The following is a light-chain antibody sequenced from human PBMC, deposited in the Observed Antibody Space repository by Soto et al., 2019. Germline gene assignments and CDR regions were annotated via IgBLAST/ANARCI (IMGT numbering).Light chain of an antibody. Sequence: EIVLTQSPGTLSLSPGERATLSCRASQSVSSSYLAWYQQKPGQAPRLLIYGASSRATGIPDRFSGSGSGTDFTLTISRLEPEDFAVYYCQQYGISPPYTFGPGTKLEIK. CDR1: QSVSSSY. CDR2: GAS. V-gene: IGKV3-20*01. CDR3: QQYGISPPYT. J-gene: IGKJ2*01.